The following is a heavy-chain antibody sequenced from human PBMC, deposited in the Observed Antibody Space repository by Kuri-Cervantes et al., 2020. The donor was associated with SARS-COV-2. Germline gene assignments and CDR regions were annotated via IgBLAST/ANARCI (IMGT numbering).Heavy chain of an antibody. V-gene: IGHV1-69*13. CDR2: IIPIFGTA. J-gene: IGHJ1*01. CDR1: GGTFSSYA. CDR3: AGPSVRGDAEYFQH. D-gene: IGHD3-10*02. Sequence: SVKVSCKASGGTFSSYAISWVRQAPGQRLEWMGGIIPIFGTANYAQKFQGRVTITADESTSTAYMELSSLRSEDTAVYYCAGPSVRGDAEYFQHWGQGTLVTVSS.